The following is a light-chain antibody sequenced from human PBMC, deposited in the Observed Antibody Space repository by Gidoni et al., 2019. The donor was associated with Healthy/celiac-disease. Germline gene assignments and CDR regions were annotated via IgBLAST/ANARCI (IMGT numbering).Light chain of an antibody. Sequence: DIQKTQSPSTLSASVGDRVTITCRASQSISSYLNWYQQKPGKAPKLMIYAASSLQSGVPSRFSGSGSGTDFTLTISSLQPEDFATYYCQQSYSTPLTFGGGTKVEIK. V-gene: IGKV1-39*01. CDR3: QQSYSTPLT. CDR1: QSISSY. J-gene: IGKJ4*01. CDR2: AAS.